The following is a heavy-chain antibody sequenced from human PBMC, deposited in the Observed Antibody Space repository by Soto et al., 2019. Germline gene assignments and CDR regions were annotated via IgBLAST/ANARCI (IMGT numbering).Heavy chain of an antibody. CDR2: ISGSGGST. J-gene: IGHJ4*02. Sequence: GGSLRLSCAASGFTFSSYAMSWVRQAPGKGLEWVSAISGSGGSTYYADSVKGRFTISRDNSKNTLYLQMNSLRAEDTAVYYCANWTMRDIVVVPAAFLDYWGQGSLVTVSS. CDR1: GFTFSSYA. D-gene: IGHD2-2*01. V-gene: IGHV3-23*01. CDR3: ANWTMRDIVVVPAAFLDY.